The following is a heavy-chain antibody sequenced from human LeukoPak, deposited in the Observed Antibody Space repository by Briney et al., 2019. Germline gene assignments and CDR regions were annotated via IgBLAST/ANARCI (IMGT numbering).Heavy chain of an antibody. D-gene: IGHD6-19*01. Sequence: GRSLRLSCAASGFTFDDYAMRWVRQAPGKGLEWVSGISWNSGSIGYADSVKGRFTISRDNAKNSLYLQMNSLRAEDTALYYCAKDIGGIAVAGTTLDYWGQGTLVTVSS. CDR3: AKDIGGIAVAGTTLDY. J-gene: IGHJ4*02. CDR1: GFTFDDYA. V-gene: IGHV3-9*01. CDR2: ISWNSGSI.